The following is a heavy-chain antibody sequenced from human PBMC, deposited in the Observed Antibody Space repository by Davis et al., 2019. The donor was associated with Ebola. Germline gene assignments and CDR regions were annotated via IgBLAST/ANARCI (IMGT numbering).Heavy chain of an antibody. CDR3: ARRVPMGNWFDP. CDR1: GGSISSYY. Sequence: MPSETLSLTCTVSGGSISSYYWSWIRQPPGKGLEWIRYIYYSGSTNYNPSLKSRVTISLDPSKNQLSLKLSSVTAAATAVYYCARRVPMGNWFDPWGQGTLVTVSS. J-gene: IGHJ5*02. D-gene: IGHD3-10*01. CDR2: IYYSGST. V-gene: IGHV4-59*08.